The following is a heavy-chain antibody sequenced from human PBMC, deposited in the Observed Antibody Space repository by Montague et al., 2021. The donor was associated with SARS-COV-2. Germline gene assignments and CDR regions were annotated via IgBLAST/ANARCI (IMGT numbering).Heavy chain of an antibody. V-gene: IGHV6-1*01. CDR3: TSGREGNYNFMDV. D-gene: IGHD1-1*01. J-gene: IGHJ6*02. CDR2: N. Sequence: NDYAVSVRGRVTINPDTSKNQFSLQLNSVTPEDTAIYYCTSGREGNYNFMDVWGQGTTVTVSS.